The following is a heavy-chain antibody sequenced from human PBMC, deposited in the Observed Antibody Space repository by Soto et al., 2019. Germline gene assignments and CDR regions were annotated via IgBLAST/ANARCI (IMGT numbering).Heavy chain of an antibody. Sequence: PGGSLRLSCAASGFTFSSYTMHWVRQAPGKGPEYVSAITNGGTTYYANFVKGRFTISRDNSKSTLYLQMGSLRTEDTAVYYCASLLTTQQMVDYWGQGTLVTVS. V-gene: IGHV3-64*01. CDR2: ITNGGTT. CDR3: ASLLTTQQMVDY. CDR1: GFTFSSYT. D-gene: IGHD6-13*01. J-gene: IGHJ4*02.